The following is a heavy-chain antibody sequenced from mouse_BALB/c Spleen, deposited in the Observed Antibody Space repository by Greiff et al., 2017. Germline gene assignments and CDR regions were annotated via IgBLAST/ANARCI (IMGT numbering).Heavy chain of an antibody. V-gene: IGHV5-9-4*01. J-gene: IGHJ3*01. CDR2: ISSGGSYT. Sequence: EVKLVESGGGLVKPGGSLKLSCAASGFTFSSYAMSWVRQSPEKRLEWVAEISSGGSYTYYPDTVTGRFIISRDNAKNTLYLEMSSLRSEDTAMYYCARGPRGFAYWGQGTLVTVSA. D-gene: IGHD2-10*02. CDR1: GFTFSSYA. CDR3: ARGPRGFAY.